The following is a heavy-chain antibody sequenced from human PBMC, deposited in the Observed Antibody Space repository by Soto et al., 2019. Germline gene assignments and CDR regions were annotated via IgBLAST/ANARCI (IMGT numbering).Heavy chain of an antibody. CDR1: GGTFSSSA. V-gene: IGHV1-69*12. J-gene: IGHJ6*02. CDR3: ARDNDRLQLGGNYYYILDV. D-gene: IGHD4-4*01. CDR2: IIPLFRTP. Sequence: QVQLVQSGAEMKEPGSSVMVSCKTSGGTFSSSAISWLRQAPGQGLEWMGGIIPLFRTPDYAQKFQGRVTIAADESTSTAYMELSSLRSEDTAVYYCARDNDRLQLGGNYYYILDVLGQGTTITVSS.